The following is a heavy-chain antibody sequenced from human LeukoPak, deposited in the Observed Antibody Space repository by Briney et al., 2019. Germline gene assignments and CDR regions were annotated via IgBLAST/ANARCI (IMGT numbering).Heavy chain of an antibody. CDR2: IYAGNTI. J-gene: IGHJ4*02. Sequence: GGSLRLSCVVSGFSVINNYVSWVRRAPGKGLEWVSVIYAGNTIKYADSVKGRFTISRDNSKNTVYLQMNSLRAEDTALYYCATIGTGDYREDSWGQGTLVTVSS. CDR3: ATIGTGDYREDS. CDR1: GFSVINNY. D-gene: IGHD3/OR15-3a*01. V-gene: IGHV3-66*01.